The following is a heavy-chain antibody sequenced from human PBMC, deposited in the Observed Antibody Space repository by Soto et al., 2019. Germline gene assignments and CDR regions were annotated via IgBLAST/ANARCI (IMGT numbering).Heavy chain of an antibody. Sequence: QVQLVESGGGVVQPGGSLRLSCAASGFTFRHYGLHWVRQAPGKGLEWVAVIFFDGTKKFYADSVKGRFSISRDNSNNTLYLQMDSLRAEDTAMYYCARRHDELSYLDHWGRGTLGTVSS. CDR3: ARRHDELSYLDH. CDR2: IFFDGTKK. J-gene: IGHJ4*03. CDR1: GFTFRHYG. V-gene: IGHV3-33*01. D-gene: IGHD1-1*01.